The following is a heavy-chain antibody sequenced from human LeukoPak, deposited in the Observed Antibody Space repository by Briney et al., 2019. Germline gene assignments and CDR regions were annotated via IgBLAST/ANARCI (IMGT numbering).Heavy chain of an antibody. J-gene: IGHJ4*02. CDR3: ARGRISNWGFEGTLFDA. V-gene: IGHV4-59*01. D-gene: IGHD7-27*01. CDR2: ITHSGGT. CDR1: GGSPNSYY. Sequence: SETLPLTCTVSGGSPNSYYWSWIRQPPGKGLEWIGFITHSGGTDFDSSLGGRVTISVDTSKNQFSLRLTSMTAADTAVYFCARGRISNWGFEGTLFDAWGQGVLVTVSS.